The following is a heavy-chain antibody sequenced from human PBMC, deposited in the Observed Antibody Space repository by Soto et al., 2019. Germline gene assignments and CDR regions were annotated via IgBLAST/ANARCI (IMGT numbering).Heavy chain of an antibody. CDR1: GFTFSSYA. CDR3: AKDLYNWNDAHYFDY. CDR2: ISGSGGST. D-gene: IGHD1-20*01. V-gene: IGHV3-23*01. J-gene: IGHJ4*02. Sequence: GGSLRLSCAASGFTFSSYAMSWVRQAPGKGLEWVSAISGSGGSTHYADSVKGRFTISRDNSKNTLYLQMNSLRAEDTAVYYCAKDLYNWNDAHYFDYWGQGTLVTVSS.